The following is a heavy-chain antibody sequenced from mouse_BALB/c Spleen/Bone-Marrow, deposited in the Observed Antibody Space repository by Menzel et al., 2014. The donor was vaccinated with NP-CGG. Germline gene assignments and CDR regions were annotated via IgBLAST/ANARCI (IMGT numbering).Heavy chain of an antibody. V-gene: IGHV2-9*02. CDR1: GFSLTSYG. J-gene: IGHJ1*01. Sequence: QVQLQQSGPGLVAPSQSLSITCTVSGFSLTSYGVYWVRQPPGKGLEWLGVIWAGGSTNYNSALMSRLSISKDNSKSQVFLKMNSLQTDDTAMYYCARDRFDVWGAGTTVTVSS. CDR3: ARDRFDV. CDR2: IWAGGST.